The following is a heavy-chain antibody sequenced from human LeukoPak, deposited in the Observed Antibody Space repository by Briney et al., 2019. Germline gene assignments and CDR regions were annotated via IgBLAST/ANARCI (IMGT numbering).Heavy chain of an antibody. CDR2: IQDDGAKT. Sequence: GGSLSLSCAASGSPFNTYPMRWVRQPPGKGLEWVAHIQDDGAKTVYADSVRGRFTISRDNSRRTVYLQMNSLTPDDTAVYYCATQTITLQVVIGPFDYWGQGALVTVSS. D-gene: IGHD2-21*01. J-gene: IGHJ4*02. CDR1: GSPFNTYP. V-gene: IGHV3-30*02. CDR3: ATQTITLQVVIGPFDY.